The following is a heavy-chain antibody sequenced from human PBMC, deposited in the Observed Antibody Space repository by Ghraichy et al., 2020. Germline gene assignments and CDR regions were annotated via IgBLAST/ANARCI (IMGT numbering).Heavy chain of an antibody. J-gene: IGHJ4*02. Sequence: GRSLRLSCAASGFTFSGSWMHWVRQAPGKGLVWVSRIKYDGSTTVYADSVKGRFTISRDNAKSTLYLQMNSLRAEDTALYYCAKSDHFDNWGQGTLVTVSS. D-gene: IGHD2-21*02. V-gene: IGHV3-74*01. CDR3: AKSDHFDN. CDR1: GFTFSGSW. CDR2: IKYDGSTT.